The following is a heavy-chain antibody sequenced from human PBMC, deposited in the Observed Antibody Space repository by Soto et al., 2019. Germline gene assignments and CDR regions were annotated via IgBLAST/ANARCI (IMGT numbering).Heavy chain of an antibody. D-gene: IGHD6-19*01. J-gene: IGHJ5*02. CDR1: GDNVSSDTAA. CDR2: TYFRFKWYT. Sequence: QVQLQQSGPGLVRSSQTLSLTCAISGDNVSSDTAAWNWFRQSPSRGLEWLGRTYFRFKWYTDYGASLKSRITIDAYSSKNQCSLQLRSVTPEDTAVYFCARVYFQVAGTFDPWGQGTPVIVSS. V-gene: IGHV6-1*01. CDR3: ARVYFQVAGTFDP.